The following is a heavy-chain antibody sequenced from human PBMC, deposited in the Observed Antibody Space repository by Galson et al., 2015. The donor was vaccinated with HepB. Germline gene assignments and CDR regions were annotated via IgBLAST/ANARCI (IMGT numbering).Heavy chain of an antibody. CDR3: ARQGVRGARTIGFDV. CDR1: GFTLGSFW. V-gene: IGHV3-74*01. J-gene: IGHJ3*01. CDR2: INTDGRNT. D-gene: IGHD1-26*01. Sequence: SLRLSCAASGFTLGSFWMHWVRQDPRKGLLWVSRINTDGRNTTYADSVKGRFTISRDNAKNTLYLQMDSLRAEDTSAYYCARQGVRGARTIGFDVWGQATMVTVSS.